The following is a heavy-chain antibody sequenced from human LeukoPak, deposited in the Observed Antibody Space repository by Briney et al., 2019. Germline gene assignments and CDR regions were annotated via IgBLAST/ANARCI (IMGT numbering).Heavy chain of an antibody. CDR1: GFTFSTYG. J-gene: IGHJ4*02. V-gene: IGHV3-33*01. D-gene: IGHD4-17*01. CDR3: ARDRLTTVTTFHFDY. CDR2: IWSDSTNK. Sequence: GGSLRLSCAASGFTFSTYGMHWVRQAPGKGLEWVAVIWSDSTNKYYADSVRGRFTISRDNSKNTLYLQMSSLRAEDTAMYYCARDRLTTVTTFHFDYWGQGTLVTVSS.